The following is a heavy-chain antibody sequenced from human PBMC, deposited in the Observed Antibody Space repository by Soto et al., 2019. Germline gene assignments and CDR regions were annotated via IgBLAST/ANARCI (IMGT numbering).Heavy chain of an antibody. J-gene: IGHJ4*02. V-gene: IGHV3-48*01. CDR3: ARDKMGELSIADY. D-gene: IGHD3-16*02. CDR2: ISESSDTI. Sequence: EVQLVESGGGLVQPGGSLRLSCTASGFTFSDYSMDCVRQTPGKGLEWLSYISESSDTIYYADSVKGRFTISRDNAKNSLFLQLSSLRGEDTAVYYCARDKMGELSIADYWGQGTPVTVSS. CDR1: GFTFSDYS.